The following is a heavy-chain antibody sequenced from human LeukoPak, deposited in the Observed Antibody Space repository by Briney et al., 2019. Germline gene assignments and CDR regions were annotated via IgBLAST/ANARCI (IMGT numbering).Heavy chain of an antibody. Sequence: ASVKVSCKASGYTFSNYAMNWVRQAPGQGLEWMGWISAYNGNTNYAQKLKGRVTMTTDTSTSTAYMELRSLRSDDTAVYYCARDREEQWLAPRWGWFDLWGRGTLVTVSS. CDR3: ARDREEQWLAPRWGWFDL. J-gene: IGHJ2*01. CDR1: GYTFSNYA. CDR2: ISAYNGNT. D-gene: IGHD6-19*01. V-gene: IGHV1-18*01.